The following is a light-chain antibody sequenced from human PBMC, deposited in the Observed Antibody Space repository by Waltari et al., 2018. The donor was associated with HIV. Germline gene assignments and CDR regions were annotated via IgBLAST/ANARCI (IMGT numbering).Light chain of an antibody. V-gene: IGLV2-23*01. J-gene: IGLJ1*01. CDR1: SRDVGRYNL. Sequence: QSALTQPASVSGSPGQSITISCTGTSRDVGRYNLVSWYQQHPGKAPNVMIYEGSKLSSGVSNLFSGSKSGHTASLTISGLQAEDEADYYCCSYTGSSTRRPYVFGTGTKVTVL. CDR2: EGS. CDR3: CSYTGSSTRRPYV.